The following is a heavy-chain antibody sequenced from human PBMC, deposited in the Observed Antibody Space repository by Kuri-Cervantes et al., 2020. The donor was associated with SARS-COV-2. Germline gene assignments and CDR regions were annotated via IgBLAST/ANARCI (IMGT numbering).Heavy chain of an antibody. CDR3: YCAPKEGFDS. CDR2: VKTNSGNT. V-gene: IGHV1-8*01. J-gene: IGHJ4*02. Sequence: ASVKVSCKTPETTFPNYDINLVRQATGQGLEWMGMVKTNSGNTLYAQFFQGRVTMTRDISTSTVYMELSSLTSEDTAIYYCYCAPKEGFDSWGQGTLVTVSS. CDR1: ETTFPNYD. D-gene: IGHD2-21*01.